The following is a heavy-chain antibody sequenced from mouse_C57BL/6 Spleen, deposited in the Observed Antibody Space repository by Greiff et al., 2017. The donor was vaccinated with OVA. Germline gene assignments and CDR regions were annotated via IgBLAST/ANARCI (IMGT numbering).Heavy chain of an antibody. Sequence: LKESGPELVKPGASVKISCKASGYSFTDYNMNWVKQSNGKSLEWIGVINPNYGTTSYNQKFKGKATLTVDQSSSTAYMQLNSLTSEDSAVYYCARDSSGYVPYAMDYWGQGTSVTVSS. CDR1: GYSFTDYN. J-gene: IGHJ4*01. CDR2: INPNYGTT. D-gene: IGHD3-2*02. CDR3: ARDSSGYVPYAMDY. V-gene: IGHV1-39*01.